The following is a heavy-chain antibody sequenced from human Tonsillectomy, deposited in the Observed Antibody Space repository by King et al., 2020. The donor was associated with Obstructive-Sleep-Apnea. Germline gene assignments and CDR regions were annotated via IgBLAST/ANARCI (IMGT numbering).Heavy chain of an antibody. CDR2: IYYSGTT. V-gene: IGHV4-39*07. J-gene: IGHJ4*02. D-gene: IGHD2-15*01. CDR1: GVSVSTITYY. CDR3: AKDEADMEGLAGVFDY. Sequence: LQLQESGPGLVKPSETLSLTCTVSGVSVSTITYYWAWIRQPPGKGLGWIGRIYYSGTTYYNPSLQSRVTISVDTSKNQFSLKLSSVTAADMAVYYCAKDEADMEGLAGVFDYWGQGALVTVSS.